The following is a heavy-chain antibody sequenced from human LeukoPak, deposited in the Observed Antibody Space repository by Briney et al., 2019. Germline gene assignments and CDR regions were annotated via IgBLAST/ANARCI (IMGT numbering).Heavy chain of an antibody. V-gene: IGHV3-7*01. CDR3: VRDTGGSGSYPDY. CDR1: GFTFSNYW. D-gene: IGHD1-26*01. CDR2: IKQDGSER. Sequence: GGSLRLSCAASGFTFSNYWMTWVRQAPGKELEWVANIKQDGSERYYVDSVRGRFTISRDNAKNSVYLQVNSLRVEDTAMYYCVRDTGGSGSYPDYWGQGVLVTVSS. J-gene: IGHJ4*02.